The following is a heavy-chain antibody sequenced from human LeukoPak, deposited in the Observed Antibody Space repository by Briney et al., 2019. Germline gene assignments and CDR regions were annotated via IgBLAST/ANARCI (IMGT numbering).Heavy chain of an antibody. CDR1: GGSISTHY. Sequence: SETLSLTCTVSGGSISTHYWSWIRQPAGKGLEWVGRISISDGTNYNPALKSRVIMSVDTSKNQFSLKLTSVTAADTAVYYCARPRGDRSGWEGDGSLGQGTLVTVSS. V-gene: IGHV4-4*07. CDR3: ARPRGDRSGWEGDGS. J-gene: IGHJ5*02. D-gene: IGHD6-19*01. CDR2: ISISDGT.